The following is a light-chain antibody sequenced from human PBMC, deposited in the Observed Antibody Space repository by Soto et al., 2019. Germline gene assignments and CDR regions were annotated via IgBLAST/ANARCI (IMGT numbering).Light chain of an antibody. Sequence: DIVMTQTPFSLSVTPGQPTSISCKSSQSLLHSDGKTYLSWYLQKPGQPPQLLISEVSNRFSGVPDRFSGSGSGTDFTLKISRVEADDVGVYYCMQSLELPRTFGQGTKVEIK. CDR1: QSLLHSDGKTY. J-gene: IGKJ1*01. V-gene: IGKV2D-29*01. CDR3: MQSLELPRT. CDR2: EVS.